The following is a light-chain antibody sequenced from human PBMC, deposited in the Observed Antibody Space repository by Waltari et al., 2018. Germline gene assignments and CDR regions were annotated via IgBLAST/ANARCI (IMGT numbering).Light chain of an antibody. V-gene: IGKV3-20*01. CDR1: QGVTRAF. CDR2: GAS. CDR3: QHYLKLPVT. J-gene: IGKJ1*01. Sequence: EIVLTQSPGTLSLSLGERATVSCRARQGVTRAFAWYQQKPGQAPRLLIDGASTRATGIPDRFSGSGSGTDFSLTISRLEPDDFAVYYCQHYLKLPVTFGQGTTVEI.